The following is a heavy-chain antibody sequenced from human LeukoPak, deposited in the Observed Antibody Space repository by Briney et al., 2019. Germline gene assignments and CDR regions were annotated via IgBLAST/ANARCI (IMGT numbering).Heavy chain of an antibody. D-gene: IGHD3-3*01. CDR3: ARAGYYDFWSGDPCYYYYMDV. Sequence: GASVKVSCKASGYTFTSYGISGVRQAPGQGVEGMGWISAYNGNTNYAQKLQGRVTMTTDTSTSTAYLELRSLRSDDTAVYYCARAGYYDFWSGDPCYYYYMDVWGKGTTVTVSS. CDR2: ISAYNGNT. J-gene: IGHJ6*03. V-gene: IGHV1-18*01. CDR1: GYTFTSYG.